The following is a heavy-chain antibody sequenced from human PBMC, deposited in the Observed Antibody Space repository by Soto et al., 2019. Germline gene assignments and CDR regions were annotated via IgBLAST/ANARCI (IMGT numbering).Heavy chain of an antibody. V-gene: IGHV1-18*04. Sequence: QGQLVHSGGEVTKPGASVKVSCKSSGYTFTSYGVSWVRQAPVLGLEWLGWISVYTGNTKQAQKFQDRVTLTTEASTSTDYLELRNLLSYDTAVYYCARDRCTTDKCYTHHFDVWGQGTTVTVSS. CDR3: ARDRCTTDKCYTHHFDV. CDR2: ISVYTGNT. J-gene: IGHJ6*02. D-gene: IGHD2-8*01. CDR1: GYTFTSYG.